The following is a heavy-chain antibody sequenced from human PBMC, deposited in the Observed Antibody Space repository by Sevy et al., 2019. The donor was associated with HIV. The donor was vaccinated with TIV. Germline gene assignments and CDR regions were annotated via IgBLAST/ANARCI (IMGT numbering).Heavy chain of an antibody. CDR1: GYTFTDYY. CDR2: INPNSGGT. V-gene: IGHV1-2*02. J-gene: IGHJ4*02. CDR3: ARDPGGASHFDF. D-gene: IGHD1-26*01. Sequence: ASVKVSCKASGYTFTDYYMHWVRQAPGQGLEWMGWINPNSGGTNYAQTFQGRVTMTRDTSISTAYMELSRLTSDDTAVYYCARDPGGASHFDFWGRGTLVTVSS.